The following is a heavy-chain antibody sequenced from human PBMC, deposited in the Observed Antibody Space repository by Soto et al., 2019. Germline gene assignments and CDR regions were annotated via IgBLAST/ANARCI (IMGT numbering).Heavy chain of an antibody. Sequence: QVQLQESGPGLVKPSETLSLTCTVSGDYVTSHYWSWIRQPPGKGLEWIGYVYHSEKTDSSPSRKRRVTISLDTSKNQISLSLTSVTAADTAIYYCARPKGVAPAVWYFDLWGRGTLVTVSS. D-gene: IGHD2-8*01. CDR2: VYHSEKT. CDR3: ARPKGVAPAVWYFDL. V-gene: IGHV4-59*08. CDR1: GDYVTSHY. J-gene: IGHJ2*01.